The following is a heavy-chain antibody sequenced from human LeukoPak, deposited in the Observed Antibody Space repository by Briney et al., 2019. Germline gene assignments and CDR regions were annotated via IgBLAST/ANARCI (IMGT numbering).Heavy chain of an antibody. CDR2: ISHDGSKE. Sequence: GGSLRLSCVASGFTFRTSAMHWVRQAPGKGLEWVAVISHDGSKENYADSVKGRFTISRDNSKSMVYLQMNSLRDEDTAVYYCVRDSSYAFDMWGQGTMVSVSS. CDR1: GFTFRTSA. J-gene: IGHJ3*02. CDR3: VRDSSYAFDM. V-gene: IGHV3-30*04.